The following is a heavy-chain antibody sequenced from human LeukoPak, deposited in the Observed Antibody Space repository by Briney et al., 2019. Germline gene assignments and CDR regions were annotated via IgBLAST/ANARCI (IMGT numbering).Heavy chain of an antibody. CDR2: IKHDGSED. CDR3: GRGGMGEYTGYDDF. D-gene: IGHD5-12*01. Sequence: GGSLRLSCAASGFTFSSYGMSWVRQAPGKGLEGVANIKHDGSEDHYVDSVRGRFTISRDNAKNSLFLQMNSLRAKDTAVYYCGRGGMGEYTGYDDFWGQGTLVTVSS. CDR1: GFTFSSYG. V-gene: IGHV3-7*01. J-gene: IGHJ4*02.